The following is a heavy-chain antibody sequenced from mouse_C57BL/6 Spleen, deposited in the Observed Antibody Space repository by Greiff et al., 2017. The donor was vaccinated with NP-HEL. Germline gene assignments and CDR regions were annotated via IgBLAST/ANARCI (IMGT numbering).Heavy chain of an antibody. V-gene: IGHV5-4*01. CDR1: GFTFSSYA. D-gene: IGHD2-4*01. J-gene: IGHJ3*01. Sequence: EVQLVESGGGLVKPGGSLKLSCAASGFTFSSYAMSWVRQTPEKRLEWVATISDGGSYTYYPDNVKGRFTISRDNAKNNLYLQMSHLKSEDTAMYYCARDLTYYDYDRFFAYWGQGTLVTVSA. CDR2: ISDGGSYT. CDR3: ARDLTYYDYDRFFAY.